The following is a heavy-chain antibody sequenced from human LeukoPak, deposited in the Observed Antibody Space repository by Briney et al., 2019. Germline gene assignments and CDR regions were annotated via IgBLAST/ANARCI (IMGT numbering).Heavy chain of an antibody. CDR3: ARGFDSSSWYASWFDP. D-gene: IGHD6-13*01. V-gene: IGHV4-59*01. J-gene: IGHJ5*02. Sequence: SETLSLTCTVSGGSISSYYWSWIRQPPGKGLEWIGYIHHSGSTNYNPALKSRVTISVNTSKNQFSLKLSSVTAADTAVYYCARGFDSSSWYASWFDPWGQGTLVIVSS. CDR2: IHHSGST. CDR1: GGSISSYY.